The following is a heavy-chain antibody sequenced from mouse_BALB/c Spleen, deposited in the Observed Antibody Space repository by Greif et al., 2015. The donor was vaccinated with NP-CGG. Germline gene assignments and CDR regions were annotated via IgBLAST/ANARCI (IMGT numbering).Heavy chain of an antibody. CDR1: GFTFSSFG. CDR3: ARLFDY. CDR2: ISSGSSTI. Sequence: EVMLVESGGGLVQPGGSRKLSCAASGFTFSSFGMHWVRQAPEKGLERVAYISSGSSTIYYADTVKGRFTISRDNPKNTLFLQMTSLRSEDTAMYYCARLFDYWGQGTTLTVSS. J-gene: IGHJ2*01. V-gene: IGHV5-17*02.